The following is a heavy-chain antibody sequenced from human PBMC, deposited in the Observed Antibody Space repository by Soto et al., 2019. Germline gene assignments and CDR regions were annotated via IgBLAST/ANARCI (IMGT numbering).Heavy chain of an antibody. Sequence: PSETLSLTCAVYGLTFSGYYWSWIRQPPGKGLEWIGYIYHSGSTNYNPSLKSRVTISVDTSKNQFSLKLSSVTAADTAVYYCARAAHYSSPFRWFDPWGQGTLVTVSS. J-gene: IGHJ5*02. D-gene: IGHD6-13*01. V-gene: IGHV4-34*09. CDR2: IYHSGST. CDR3: ARAAHYSSPFRWFDP. CDR1: GLTFSGYY.